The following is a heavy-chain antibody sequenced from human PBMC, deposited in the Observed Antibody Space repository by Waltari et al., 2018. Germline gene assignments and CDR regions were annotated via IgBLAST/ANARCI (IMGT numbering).Heavy chain of an antibody. V-gene: IGHV7-4-1*02. Sequence: QVQLVQSGSELKKPGASVKVSCKASGYSFTNYAINWIRQAPGQGLELMGWINTNTRNPVYVQGFTGRFVFSLATSVNTAYLQINSLKAEDTAVYFCAREVVPPARVVVNWFDPWGQGTLFTVSS. D-gene: IGHD2-2*01. J-gene: IGHJ5*02. CDR1: GYSFTNYA. CDR3: AREVVPPARVVVNWFDP. CDR2: INTNTRNP.